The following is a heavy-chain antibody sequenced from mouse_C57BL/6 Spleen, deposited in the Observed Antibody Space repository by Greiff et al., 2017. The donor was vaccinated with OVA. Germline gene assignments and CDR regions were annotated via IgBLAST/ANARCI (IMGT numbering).Heavy chain of an antibody. Sequence: QVQLQQPGAELVKPGASVKMSCKASGYTFTSYWITWVKQRPGQGLEWIGDIYPGSGSTNYNEKFKSKATLTVDTSSSTAYMQLSSLTSEDSAVDYCARGGKGSGSWFAYWGQGTLVTVSA. CDR3: ARGGKGSGSWFAY. CDR1: GYTFTSYW. J-gene: IGHJ3*01. CDR2: IYPGSGST. D-gene: IGHD1-1*02. V-gene: IGHV1-55*01.